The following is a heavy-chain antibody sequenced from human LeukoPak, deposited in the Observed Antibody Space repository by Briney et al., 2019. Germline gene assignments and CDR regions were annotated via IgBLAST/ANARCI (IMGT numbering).Heavy chain of an antibody. CDR1: GGSINNYY. Sequence: SETLSLTCAVSGGSINNYYWSWIRQPQRKGLEWIGDIYYSGSTNYNSALKGRVTISVDTSKNQFSLFLSSVTAANTAVYYCARGPPDSQWLVWYYLDYWGQGTLVTVSS. CDR2: IYYSGST. V-gene: IGHV4-59*01. D-gene: IGHD6-19*01. CDR3: ARGPPDSQWLVWYYLDY. J-gene: IGHJ4*02.